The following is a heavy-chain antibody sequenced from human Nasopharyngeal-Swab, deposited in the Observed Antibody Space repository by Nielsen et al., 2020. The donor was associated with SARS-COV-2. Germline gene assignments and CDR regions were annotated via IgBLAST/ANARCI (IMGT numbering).Heavy chain of an antibody. J-gene: IGHJ4*02. Sequence: SQTLSLTCSISGDRVSSNYAAWNRLRQSPSRGLELLGRTYYRSMWKNDYALSVEGRITISPDPSKHQFSLQLNSLTPEDTAVYYCARIAVAVPPVWGQGTLVTVSS. D-gene: IGHD6-19*01. CDR1: GDRVSSNYAA. CDR2: TYYRSMWKN. CDR3: ARIAVAVPPV. V-gene: IGHV6-1*01.